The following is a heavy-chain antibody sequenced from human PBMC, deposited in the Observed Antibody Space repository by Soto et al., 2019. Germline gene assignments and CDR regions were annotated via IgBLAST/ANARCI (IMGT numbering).Heavy chain of an antibody. D-gene: IGHD3-10*01. CDR1: GDSISNGYYT. CDR3: ARGPSGDKVDY. J-gene: IGHJ4*02. CDR2: IYNSVNT. Sequence: QVQLQESGPGLVEPSQTLSITCTVSGDSISNGYYTWSWIRLPPGKDLEWIGHIYNSVNTYSNPSLKSRVTISADTSKNQFSLKLSSVTAADTAVYYCARGPSGDKVDYWGQGTLVTVSS. V-gene: IGHV4-30-4*01.